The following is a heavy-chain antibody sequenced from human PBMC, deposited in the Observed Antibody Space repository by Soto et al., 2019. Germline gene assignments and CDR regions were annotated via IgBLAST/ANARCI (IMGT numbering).Heavy chain of an antibody. V-gene: IGHV3-48*03. CDR2: ISSSGSTI. D-gene: IGHD6-19*01. CDR1: GFTFSSYA. CDR3: ARDFRRVAGSMYYYYGMDV. Sequence: EVQLVESGGGLVQPGGSLRLSCAASGFTFSSYAMNWVRQAPGKGLEWVSYISSSGSTIYYADSVKGRFTISRDNAKNSLYLQMNSLRAEDTAVYYCARDFRRVAGSMYYYYGMDVWGQGTTVTVSS. J-gene: IGHJ6*02.